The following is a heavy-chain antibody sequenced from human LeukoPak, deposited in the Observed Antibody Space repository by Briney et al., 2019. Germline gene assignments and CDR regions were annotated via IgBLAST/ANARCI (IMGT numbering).Heavy chain of an antibody. CDR3: ARDTSYNYGAHAMDV. D-gene: IGHD4/OR15-4a*01. Sequence: GGSLRLSCAASGFTFDNYAMKWVRQAPGKGLEWVLGMSGSGVNTYYADSVKGRFTISRDNSKNTLYVQLNSLRGEDTAIYYCARDTSYNYGAHAMDVWGQGTTVTVSS. J-gene: IGHJ6*02. CDR1: GFTFDNYA. CDR2: MSGSGVNT. V-gene: IGHV3-23*01.